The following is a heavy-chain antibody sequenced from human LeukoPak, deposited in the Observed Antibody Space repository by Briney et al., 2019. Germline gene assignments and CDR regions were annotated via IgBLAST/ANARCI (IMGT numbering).Heavy chain of an antibody. D-gene: IGHD5-24*01. J-gene: IGHJ4*02. V-gene: IGHV4-34*01. Sequence: PSETLSLTCAVYGGSFSGYYWSWIRQPPGKGPEWIGEINHSGSTNYNPSLKSRVTISVDTSKNQFSLKLSSVTAADTAVYYCARADLRWLQTFDYWGQGTLVTVSS. CDR1: GGSFSGYY. CDR2: INHSGST. CDR3: ARADLRWLQTFDY.